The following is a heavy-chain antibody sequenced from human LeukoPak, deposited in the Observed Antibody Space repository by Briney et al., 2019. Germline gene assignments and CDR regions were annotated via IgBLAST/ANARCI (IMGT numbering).Heavy chain of an antibody. V-gene: IGHV3-74*01. CDR1: GFKFNSYW. J-gene: IGHJ5*01. D-gene: IGHD3-10*01. CDR2: IKSDGST. CDR3: TRAITYFYGSVTYDWFDS. Sequence: GGSLRLSCETSGFKFNSYWMHWVRQTPGKGLMWVARIKSDGSTIYADSVQGRFTISRDNAKNMVYLQMNSLRDDDTAIYYCTRAITYFYGSVTYDWFDSWGQGTRVTVSS.